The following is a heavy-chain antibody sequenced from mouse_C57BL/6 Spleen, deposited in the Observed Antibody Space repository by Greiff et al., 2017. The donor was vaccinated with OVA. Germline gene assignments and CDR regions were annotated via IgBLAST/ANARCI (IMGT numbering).Heavy chain of an antibody. CDR3: ARSYYYGSSPYAMDY. V-gene: IGHV1-55*01. Sequence: QVQLQQPGAELVKPGASVKMSCKASGYTFTSYWITWVKQRPGQGLEWIGDIYPGSGSTNYNEKFKSKATLTVDTSSSTAYMQLSSLTSEDSAVYYCARSYYYGSSPYAMDYWGQGTSVTVSS. J-gene: IGHJ4*01. CDR2: IYPGSGST. D-gene: IGHD1-1*01. CDR1: GYTFTSYW.